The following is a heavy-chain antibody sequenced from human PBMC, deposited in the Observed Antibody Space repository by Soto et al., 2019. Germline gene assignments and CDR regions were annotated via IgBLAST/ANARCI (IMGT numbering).Heavy chain of an antibody. V-gene: IGHV4-39*07. D-gene: IGHD3-3*01. CDR1: GGSISSGTSY. J-gene: IGHJ6*02. CDR3: ARALLRFLEGGMDV. Sequence: PSETLSLTCTVAGGSISSGTSYWGWIRQPLGKGLEWIGCIYYSGSTYYNPSLRSRITISIDTSKDQFSLELSSVTAADTAVYYCARALLRFLEGGMDVWGQGTTVTVSS. CDR2: IYYSGST.